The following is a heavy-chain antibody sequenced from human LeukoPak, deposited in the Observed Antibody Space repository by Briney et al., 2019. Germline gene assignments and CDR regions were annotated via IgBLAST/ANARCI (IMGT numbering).Heavy chain of an antibody. CDR1: GGSISSGSYY. CDR2: IYTSGST. Sequence: SQTLSLTCTVSGGSISSGSYYWSWIRQPAGKGLEWIGRIYTSGSTNYNPSLKSRVTMSVDTSKNQFSLKLSSVAAADTAVYYCARVTSGIRALYYYYMDVWGKGTTVTVSS. V-gene: IGHV4-61*02. CDR3: ARVTSGIRALYYYYMDV. J-gene: IGHJ6*03. D-gene: IGHD1-14*01.